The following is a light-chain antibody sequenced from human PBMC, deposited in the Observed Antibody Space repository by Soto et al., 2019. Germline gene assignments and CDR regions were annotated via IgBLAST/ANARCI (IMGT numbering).Light chain of an antibody. Sequence: EIVLTQSPGTLSLSPGERATLSCRASQSITSHLAWYQQKPGQAPRLLIYHSSTRATGIPTRFSGSGSGTDFTLTISSLQSEDFAVYYCQQYNTWHRTLGQGTKVDIK. CDR3: QQYNTWHRT. CDR2: HSS. J-gene: IGKJ1*01. CDR1: QSITSH. V-gene: IGKV3-15*01.